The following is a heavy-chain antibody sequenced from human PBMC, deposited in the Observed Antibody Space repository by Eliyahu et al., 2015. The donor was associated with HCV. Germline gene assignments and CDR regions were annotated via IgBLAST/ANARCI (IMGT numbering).Heavy chain of an antibody. CDR2: IISKSYGGTT. CDR1: GFXFSNAW. V-gene: IGHV3-15*07. CDR3: TTAPRGVGGVDV. D-gene: IGHD2-2*01. Sequence: ELQLVESGGSLVKPGGSLRLSCAASGFXFSNAWXNWFRQAPGKGLEWVGRIISKSYGGTTDYAAPVKGRFTISRDDSKNTLYLQMNGLKTEDTAMYYCTTAPRGVGGVDVWGQGTTVTVSS. J-gene: IGHJ6*02.